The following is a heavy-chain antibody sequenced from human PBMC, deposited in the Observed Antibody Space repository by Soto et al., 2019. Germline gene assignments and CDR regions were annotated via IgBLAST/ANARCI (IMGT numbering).Heavy chain of an antibody. CDR3: AKGLTRALRTQYSYGLEV. V-gene: IGHV3-23*01. CDR1: GLAVSRYA. CDR2: ISGSGGNT. D-gene: IGHD1-7*01. J-gene: IGHJ6*02. Sequence: GSLRLSCAAAGLAVSRYAMTWVREAPWKGLEWVSSISGSGGNTNYADSVKGRFTVSRDNSKRTLSLQMNSLTEEDTAIYYCAKGLTRALRTQYSYGLEVWGRGTTVTVSS.